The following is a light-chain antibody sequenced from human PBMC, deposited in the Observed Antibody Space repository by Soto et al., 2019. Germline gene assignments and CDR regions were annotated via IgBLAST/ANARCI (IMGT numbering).Light chain of an antibody. CDR2: EVS. CDR3: SSYTSSSTDV. J-gene: IGLJ1*01. Sequence: QSVLTQPPSVSGSPGQSVTISCTGTSSDVGSYNRVSWYQQPPGTAPKLMIYEVSNRPSGVPDRFSGSKSVNTASLTISGLQAEDEADYYCSSYTSSSTDVFGTGTKLTVL. V-gene: IGLV2-18*02. CDR1: SSDVGSYNR.